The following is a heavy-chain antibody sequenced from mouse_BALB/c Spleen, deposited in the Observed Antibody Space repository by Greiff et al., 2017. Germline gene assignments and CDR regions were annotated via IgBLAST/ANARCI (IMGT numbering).Heavy chain of an antibody. CDR2: INPSNGRT. V-gene: IGHV1S81*02. CDR1: GYTFPSYW. J-gene: IGHJ3*01. D-gene: IGHD2-4*01. Sequence: QVQLQQSGAELVKPGASVKLSCTASGYTFPSYWMHWVKQRPGQGLEWIGEINPSNGRTNYNETFKSKATLTVDKSSSTAYMQLSSLTSEDSAVYYCARSYDYDGRFAYWGQGTLVTVAA. CDR3: ARSYDYDGRFAY.